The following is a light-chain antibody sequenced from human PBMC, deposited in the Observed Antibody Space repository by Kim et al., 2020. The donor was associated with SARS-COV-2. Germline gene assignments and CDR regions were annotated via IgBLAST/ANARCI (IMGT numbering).Light chain of an antibody. CDR1: QSVTIY. CDR2: DAS. J-gene: IGKJ4*01. CDR3: QQRSSWPLT. Sequence: EIVLTQSPATLSLSPGERATLSCRASQSVTIYLAWYQQKPGQAPRLLIYDASNRATGIPARFSGSRSGTDFTLTISRLEPEDFAVYYCQQRSSWPLTFGGGTKVDIK. V-gene: IGKV3-11*01.